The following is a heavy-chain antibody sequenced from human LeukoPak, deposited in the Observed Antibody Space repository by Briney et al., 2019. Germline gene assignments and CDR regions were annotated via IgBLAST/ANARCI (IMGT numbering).Heavy chain of an antibody. D-gene: IGHD3-10*01. J-gene: IGHJ4*02. Sequence: GRSLRLSCTASGFTFGDYAMSWVRQAPGKGLEWVGFIRSKAYGGATEYAASVKGRFTISRDDSKSIAYLQMNSLKTEDTAVYYCTRDMVLGYYYGSGSYPYYFDYWGQGTLVTVSS. CDR1: GFTFGDYA. V-gene: IGHV3-49*04. CDR3: TRDMVLGYYYGSGSYPYYFDY. CDR2: IRSKAYGGAT.